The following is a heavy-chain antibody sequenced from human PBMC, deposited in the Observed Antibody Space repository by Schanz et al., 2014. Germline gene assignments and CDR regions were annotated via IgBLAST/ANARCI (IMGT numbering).Heavy chain of an antibody. V-gene: IGHV1-3*01. Sequence: VQLVESGAEVKKPGASVKVSCKASGYTFTSYSMHWVRQAPGQRLEWMGWINAGTGNTEYSQKFQGRVTFTADKSTSTAYMELSSLKSEDTAVYYCARGGGPEDVFDIWGEGTILTVSS. J-gene: IGHJ3*02. CDR1: GYTFTSYS. D-gene: IGHD5-12*01. CDR2: INAGTGNT. CDR3: ARGGGPEDVFDI.